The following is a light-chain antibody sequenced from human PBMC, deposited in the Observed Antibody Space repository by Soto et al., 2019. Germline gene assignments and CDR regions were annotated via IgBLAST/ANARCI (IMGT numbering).Light chain of an antibody. V-gene: IGKV3-15*01. CDR1: QRVSSN. J-gene: IGKJ3*01. CDR2: GAS. CDR3: QQYNNWPFT. Sequence: EIVMTQSPATLSVSPGERATLSCMASQRVSSNLAWYQQKPGQAPRLLICGASTRTTGIPARFSGSGAGTEFTLTISKLKSEDFAVYYCQQYNNWPFTFGPGTNVDIK.